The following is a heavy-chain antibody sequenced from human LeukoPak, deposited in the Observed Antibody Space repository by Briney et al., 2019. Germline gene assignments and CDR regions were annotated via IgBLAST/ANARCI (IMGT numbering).Heavy chain of an antibody. CDR2: IYSGGST. CDR1: GFTVTNDY. J-gene: IGHJ4*01. V-gene: IGHV3-66*01. Sequence: GGSLRLSCAVSGFTVTNDYMNWVRQAPGKGLEWVSIIYSGGSTYYTDSVKGRFTISRDSSNNTLFLQMSNLRADDSGLYYCATDVRSSPLGFWGHGTLVTVSS. CDR3: ATDVRSSPLGF. D-gene: IGHD6-13*01.